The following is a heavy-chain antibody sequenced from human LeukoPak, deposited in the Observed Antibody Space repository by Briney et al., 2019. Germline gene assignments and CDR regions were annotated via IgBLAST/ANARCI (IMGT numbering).Heavy chain of an antibody. V-gene: IGHV6-1*01. CDR1: RDTLSSTSAS. Sequence: SQTLSLTSANSRDTLSSTSASWNWIRQSPSRGLEWLGRTYYRSKWYYDYAVAVKSRISINPDTSKNQFSLQLSSVTPEDTAVYYCARDPVGGSTIFDYWGQGTLVTVSS. CDR2: TYYRSKWYY. D-gene: IGHD1-26*01. CDR3: ARDPVGGSTIFDY. J-gene: IGHJ4*02.